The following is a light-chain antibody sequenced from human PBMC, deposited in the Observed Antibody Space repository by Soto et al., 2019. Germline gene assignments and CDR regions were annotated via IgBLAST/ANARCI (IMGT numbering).Light chain of an antibody. V-gene: IGKV3-15*01. CDR3: QQYNSWALT. Sequence: DIVMTQSPATLSVSLGERATLSCRASQSVRNNLAWYQQKPGQAPTRLIYHASTRATGIPPRFSGSGSGTEFNLTICSRQSEDFAVYYCQQYNSWALTFGGGTKVEIK. CDR1: QSVRNN. CDR2: HAS. J-gene: IGKJ4*02.